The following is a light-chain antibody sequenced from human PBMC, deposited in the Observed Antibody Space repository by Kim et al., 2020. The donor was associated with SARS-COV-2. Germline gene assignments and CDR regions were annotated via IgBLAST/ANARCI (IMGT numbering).Light chain of an antibody. CDR1: DTIVTY. V-gene: IGKV1-39*01. CDR2: AAS. Sequence: IQVTQSPSSLSASVGDRVTITCRASDTIVTYLNWYQQKPGKAPKLLIYAASRLQTGVPSRFSGRGSGTHFTLTISSLQPDDFATYYCQQTYRLSSFGAGTKVEI. J-gene: IGKJ4*01. CDR3: QQTYRLSS.